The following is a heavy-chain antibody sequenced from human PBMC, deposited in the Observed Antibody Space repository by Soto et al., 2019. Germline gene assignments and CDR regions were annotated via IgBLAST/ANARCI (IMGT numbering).Heavy chain of an antibody. CDR3: ARDKITGLFDY. Sequence: SETLSLTCAVYGGSFSGYYWTWIRQPPGTGLERIGEINHSGSTNYNPSLKSRITKPVDTSKNQFSLKLTFVTAADTAVYYCARDKITGLFDYWGQGTLVTVS. CDR1: GGSFSGYY. V-gene: IGHV4-34*01. J-gene: IGHJ4*02. D-gene: IGHD2-8*02. CDR2: INHSGST.